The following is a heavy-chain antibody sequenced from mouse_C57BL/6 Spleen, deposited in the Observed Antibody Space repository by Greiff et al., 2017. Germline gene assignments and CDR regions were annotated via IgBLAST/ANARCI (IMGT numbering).Heavy chain of an antibody. Sequence: QVQLQQPGAELVMPGASVKLSCKASGYTFTSYWMHWVKQRPGQGLEWIGEIDPSDSYTNYNQKFKGKSTLTVDKSSSTAYMQLSSLTSEDSAVYCCARDGGGYYFDDWGQGTTLTVSS. CDR3: ARDGGGYYFDD. J-gene: IGHJ2*01. CDR2: IDPSDSYT. V-gene: IGHV1-69*01. CDR1: GYTFTSYW.